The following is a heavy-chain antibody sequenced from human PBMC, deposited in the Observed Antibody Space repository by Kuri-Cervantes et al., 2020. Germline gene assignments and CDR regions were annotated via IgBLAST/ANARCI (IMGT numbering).Heavy chain of an antibody. CDR1: GGSISSGGYS. D-gene: IGHD5-18*01. V-gene: IGHV4-30-2*05. J-gene: IGHJ4*02. CDR3: ASGDTAMEFYYFDY. Sequence: SETLSLTCAVSGGSISSGGYSWSWIRQPPGKGLEWIGYIYHSGSTYYNPSLKSRVTISVDTSKNQFSLKLSSVTAADTAVYYCASGDTAMEFYYFDYWGQGTLVTVSS. CDR2: IYHSGST.